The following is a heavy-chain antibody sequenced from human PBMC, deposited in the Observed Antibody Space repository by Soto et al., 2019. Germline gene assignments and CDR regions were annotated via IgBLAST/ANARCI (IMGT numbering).Heavy chain of an antibody. CDR2: ISSSSSYI. D-gene: IGHD6-19*01. J-gene: IGHJ4*02. V-gene: IGHV3-21*01. Sequence: GGSLRLSCAASGFTFSSYSMNWVHQAPGKGLEWVSSISSSSSYIYYADSVKGRFTISRDNAKNSLYLQMNSLRAEDTAVYYCARDLRIAVAGTELDYWGQGTLVTVSS. CDR3: ARDLRIAVAGTELDY. CDR1: GFTFSSYS.